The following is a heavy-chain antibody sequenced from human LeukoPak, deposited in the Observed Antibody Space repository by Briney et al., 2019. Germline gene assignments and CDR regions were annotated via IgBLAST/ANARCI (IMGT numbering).Heavy chain of an antibody. CDR3: AYDCVWGSYPEYYFDY. CDR2: ISGSGGST. D-gene: IGHD3-16*02. CDR1: GFTFSSYA. Sequence: GGSLRLSCAASGFTFSSYAMSWVRQAPGKGLEWVSAISGSGGSTYYADSVKGRFTISRDNSKNTLYLQMNGLRAEDTAVYYCAYDCVWGSYPEYYFDYWGQGTLVTVSS. V-gene: IGHV3-23*01. J-gene: IGHJ4*02.